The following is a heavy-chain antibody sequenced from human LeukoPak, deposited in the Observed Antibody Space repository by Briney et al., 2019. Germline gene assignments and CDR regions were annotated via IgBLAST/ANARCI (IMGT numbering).Heavy chain of an antibody. D-gene: IGHD5-24*01. V-gene: IGHV3-53*01. CDR3: AKSGYNRFDY. J-gene: IGHJ4*02. Sequence: RGSLRLSCAASEFTVSSNYMSWVRQAPGKGLEWVSVIYSGGYTYYADSVKGRFTISRDNSKNTLCLQMNSLIAEDTAVYYCAKSGYNRFDYWGQGTRVTVSS. CDR1: EFTVSSNY. CDR2: IYSGGYT.